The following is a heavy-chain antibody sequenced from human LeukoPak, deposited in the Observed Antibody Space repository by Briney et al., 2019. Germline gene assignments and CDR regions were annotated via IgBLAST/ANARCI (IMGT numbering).Heavy chain of an antibody. D-gene: IGHD1-26*01. CDR3: ARDVQAGATRFDY. Sequence: ASVKVSCKASGYTFTSYGLSWVRQAPGQGLEWMGWISAYNGNTNYAQKFQGRVTMTTATSTSKAYMELRSMRSDDTAVYYCARDVQAGATRFDYWRQGTLVTVSS. CDR2: ISAYNGNT. J-gene: IGHJ4*02. V-gene: IGHV1-18*01. CDR1: GYTFTSYG.